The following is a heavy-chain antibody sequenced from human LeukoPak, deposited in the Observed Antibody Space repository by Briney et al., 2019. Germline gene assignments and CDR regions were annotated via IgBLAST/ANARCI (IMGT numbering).Heavy chain of an antibody. Sequence: PSETLSPTCAVYGGSFSGYYWSWIRQPPGKGLEWIGEINHSGSTNYNPSLKSRVTISVDTSKNQFSLKLSSVTAADTAVYYCAGTYYYDSSGEIDYWGQGTLVTVSS. D-gene: IGHD3-22*01. CDR2: INHSGST. V-gene: IGHV4-34*01. CDR3: AGTYYYDSSGEIDY. J-gene: IGHJ4*02. CDR1: GGSFSGYY.